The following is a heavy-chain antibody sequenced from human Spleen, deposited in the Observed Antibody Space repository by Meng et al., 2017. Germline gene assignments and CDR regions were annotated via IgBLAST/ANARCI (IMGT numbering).Heavy chain of an antibody. CDR2: INPSDGYT. D-gene: IGHD3-10*01. CDR1: GYTFNRHW. V-gene: IGHV1-46*02. Sequence: QVQLVQSGAEVKNPGASVKVSCKASGYTFNRHWMHWVRQAPGQGLEWMGIINPSDGYTMYEQKFQGRISITRDTSTGTVYIELSSLRSEDTAVYYCARGTPGRRYADYWGQGTLVTVSS. J-gene: IGHJ4*02. CDR3: ARGTPGRRYADY.